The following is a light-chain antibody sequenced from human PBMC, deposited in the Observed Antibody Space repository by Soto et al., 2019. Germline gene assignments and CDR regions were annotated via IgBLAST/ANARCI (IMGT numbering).Light chain of an antibody. Sequence: DIVMTQSPATLSVFPGVTATLSCRASQSVSSDLAWYQQRPGQAPRLLIYGASTRATGIPARFRGSGSGTEFRLTISSLQSEDFATYYCQQYNTWHPKMAFGRGTKVEIK. J-gene: IGKJ1*01. V-gene: IGKV3-15*01. CDR3: QQYNTWHPKMA. CDR2: GAS. CDR1: QSVSSD.